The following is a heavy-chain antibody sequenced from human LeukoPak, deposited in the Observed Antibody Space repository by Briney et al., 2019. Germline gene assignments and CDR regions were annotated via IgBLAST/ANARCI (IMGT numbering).Heavy chain of an antibody. J-gene: IGHJ5*02. Sequence: SETLSLTCAVYGGSFSGYYWSWIRQPPGKGLEWIGEINHSGSTNYNPSLRSRVTISVDTSKNQFSLKLSSVTAADTAVYYCARGSTYGSGSYWGSDRTVNWFDPCGQGTLVTVSS. CDR2: INHSGST. CDR3: ARGSTYGSGSYWGSDRTVNWFDP. CDR1: GGSFSGYY. D-gene: IGHD3-10*01. V-gene: IGHV4-34*01.